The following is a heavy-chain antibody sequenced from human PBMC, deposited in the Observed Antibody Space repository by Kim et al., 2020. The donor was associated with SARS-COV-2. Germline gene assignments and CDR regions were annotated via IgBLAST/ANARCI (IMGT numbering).Heavy chain of an antibody. V-gene: IGHV4-59*01. CDR3: AREQIAAAGTLDVFDY. D-gene: IGHD6-13*01. J-gene: IGHJ4*02. Sequence: SLKSRVTISVDTSKNQFSLKLSSVTAADTAVYYCAREQIAAAGTLDVFDYWGQGTLVTVSS.